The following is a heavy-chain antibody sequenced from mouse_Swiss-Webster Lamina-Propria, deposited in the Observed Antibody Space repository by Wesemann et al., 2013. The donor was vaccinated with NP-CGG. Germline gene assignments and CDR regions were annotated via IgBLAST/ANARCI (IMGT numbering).Heavy chain of an antibody. D-gene: IGHD2-4*01. CDR2: IYPGNVNT. CDR3: AHYDHSFAY. J-gene: IGHJ3*01. Sequence: IYPGNVNTKYNEKFKGKATLTADKSSSTAYMQLSSLTSEDSAVYFCAHYDHSFAYWGQGTLVTVSA. V-gene: IGHV1S50*01.